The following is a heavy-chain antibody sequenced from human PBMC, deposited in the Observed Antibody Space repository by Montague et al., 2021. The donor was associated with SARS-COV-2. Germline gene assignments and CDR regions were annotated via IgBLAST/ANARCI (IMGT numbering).Heavy chain of an antibody. CDR1: GFTFSSYS. CDR3: ARDQGEVTIFGVVMSYYYGMGV. CDR2: ISSSSSTI. V-gene: IGHV3-48*02. Sequence: SLRLSCAASGFTFSSYSMNWVRQAPGKGLEWVSYISSSSSTIYYADSVKGRFTTSRDNAKNSLYLQMNSLRDEDTAVYYCARDQGEVTIFGVVMSYYYGMGVWGQGTTVTVSS. J-gene: IGHJ6*02. D-gene: IGHD3-3*01.